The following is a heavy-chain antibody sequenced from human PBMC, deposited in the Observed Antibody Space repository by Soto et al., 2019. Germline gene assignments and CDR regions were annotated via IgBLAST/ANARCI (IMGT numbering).Heavy chain of an antibody. CDR1: GGSISSGGYY. CDR3: AREGGDYVEWFDP. D-gene: IGHD4-17*01. Sequence: QVQLQESGPGLVKPPQTLSLTCTVSGGSISSGGYYWSWIRQHPGKGLERIGYIYYSGSTYYNPSLKSRVTISVDTSKNQFSLKLSSVTAADTAVYYCAREGGDYVEWFDPWGQGTLVTVSS. J-gene: IGHJ5*02. CDR2: IYYSGST. V-gene: IGHV4-31*03.